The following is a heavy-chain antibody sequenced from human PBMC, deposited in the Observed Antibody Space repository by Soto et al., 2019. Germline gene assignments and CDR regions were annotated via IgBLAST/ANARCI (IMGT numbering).Heavy chain of an antibody. V-gene: IGHV3-21*01. Sequence: GGSLRLSCAASGFTFSSYSMNWVRQAPGKGLEWVSSISSSSSYIYYADSVKGRFTISRDNAKNSLYLQMNSLRAEDTAVYYCAREGDYYGSGSYGYGMDVRGQGTTVTVSS. CDR2: ISSSSSYI. J-gene: IGHJ6*02. D-gene: IGHD3-10*01. CDR1: GFTFSSYS. CDR3: AREGDYYGSGSYGYGMDV.